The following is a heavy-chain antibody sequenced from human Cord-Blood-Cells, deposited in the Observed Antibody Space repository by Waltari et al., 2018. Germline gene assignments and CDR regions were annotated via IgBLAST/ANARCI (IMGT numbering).Heavy chain of an antibody. D-gene: IGHD3-3*01. CDR1: GGTFSSYA. CDR2: IIPIFATA. V-gene: IGHV1-69*01. CDR3: ARDRITIFGVVIGVYYGMDV. J-gene: IGHJ6*02. Sequence: QVQLVQFGAEVTKPGPSVKVSCKASGGTFSSYAIRWVRQAPGEWREWMGGIIPIFATANYAKKSQGRVTITADESPSTAYMELSSLRSEDTAVYYCARDRITIFGVVIGVYYGMDVWGQGTTVTVSS.